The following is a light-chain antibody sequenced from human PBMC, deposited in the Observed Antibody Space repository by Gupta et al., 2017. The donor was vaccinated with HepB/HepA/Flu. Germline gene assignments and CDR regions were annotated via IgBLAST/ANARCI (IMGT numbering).Light chain of an antibody. V-gene: IGKV3-20*01. J-gene: IGKJ1*01. CDR1: QSVSSTY. CDR3: QLYGSSPPWT. CDR2: GAF. Sequence: DIVLTQYPGTLTLSPGERATLSCRASQSVSSTYLAWYQQKTGQGPRLLIYGAFSRATGIPDRFSVSGSGTDFTLTISRLEPEDFAVYYCQLYGSSPPWTFGQGTKVEIK.